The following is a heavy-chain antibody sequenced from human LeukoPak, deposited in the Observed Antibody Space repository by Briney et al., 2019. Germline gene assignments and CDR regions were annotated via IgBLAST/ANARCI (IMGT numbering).Heavy chain of an antibody. D-gene: IGHD3-10*01. CDR1: GGSISSYY. CDR2: IYYSGST. CDR3: ARGAMVRGVTHDAFDI. Sequence: KPSETLSLTCTVSGGSISSYYWSWIRQPPGKGLEWIGYIYYSGSTNYNPSLKSRVTISVDTSKNQFSLKLSSVTAADTAVYYCARGAMVRGVTHDAFDIWSQGTMVTVSS. J-gene: IGHJ3*02. V-gene: IGHV4-59*01.